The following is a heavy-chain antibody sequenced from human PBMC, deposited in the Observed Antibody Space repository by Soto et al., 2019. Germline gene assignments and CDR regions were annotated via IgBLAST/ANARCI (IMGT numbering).Heavy chain of an antibody. J-gene: IGHJ4*02. Sequence: QVQLVQSGSEVKKPGSSVKVSCKASGGSFSSNPISWVRRAPGQGLEWMAGIIPIFGTVHYAQKFQGRVTITADESTSTAYMELPSLRSEDTAVYFCARGGRGYSSAPRYYFDYWGQGTLVTVS. V-gene: IGHV1-69*01. CDR1: GGSFSSNP. D-gene: IGHD5-18*01. CDR2: IIPIFGTV. CDR3: ARGGRGYSSAPRYYFDY.